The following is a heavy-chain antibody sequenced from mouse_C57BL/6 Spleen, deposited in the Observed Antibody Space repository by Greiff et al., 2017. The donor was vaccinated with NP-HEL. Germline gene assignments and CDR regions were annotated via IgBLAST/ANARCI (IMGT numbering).Heavy chain of an antibody. V-gene: IGHV10-1*01. Sequence: EVHLVESGGGLVQPKGSLKLSCAASGFSFNTYAMNWVRQAPGKGLEWVARIRSKSNNYATYYADSVKDRFTISRDDSESMLYLQMNNLKTEDTAMYYCVRQGSNYVLFFDYWGQGTTLTVSS. CDR1: GFSFNTYA. CDR3: VRQGSNYVLFFDY. D-gene: IGHD2-5*01. CDR2: IRSKSNNYAT. J-gene: IGHJ2*01.